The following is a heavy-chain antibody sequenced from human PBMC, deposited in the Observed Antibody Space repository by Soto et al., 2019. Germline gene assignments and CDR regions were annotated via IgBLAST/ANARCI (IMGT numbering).Heavy chain of an antibody. V-gene: IGHV1-3*01. CDR1: GYTFTSYA. Sequence: QVQLVQSGAEVKKPGASVKVSCKASGYTFTSYAMHWVRQAPGQRLEWMGWINAGNGNTKYSQKFQGRVTITRDTSASTAYMELSSLRSEDTAVYYCAREVHVEWLLSEWFDPWGQGTLVTVSS. CDR3: AREVHVEWLLSEWFDP. CDR2: INAGNGNT. J-gene: IGHJ5*02. D-gene: IGHD3-3*01.